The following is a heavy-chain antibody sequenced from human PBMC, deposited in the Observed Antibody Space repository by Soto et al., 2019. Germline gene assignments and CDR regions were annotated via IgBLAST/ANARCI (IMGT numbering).Heavy chain of an antibody. CDR3: ARGRHDSSGYVGY. Sequence: SETLSLTCTVSGGSISSGGYYWSWIRQHPGKGLEWIGYIYYSGSTYYNTSLKSRVTISVDTSKNQFSLKLSSVTAADTAVYYCARGRHDSSGYVGYWGQGTLVTVSS. J-gene: IGHJ4*02. V-gene: IGHV4-31*03. D-gene: IGHD3-22*01. CDR1: GGSISSGGYY. CDR2: IYYSGST.